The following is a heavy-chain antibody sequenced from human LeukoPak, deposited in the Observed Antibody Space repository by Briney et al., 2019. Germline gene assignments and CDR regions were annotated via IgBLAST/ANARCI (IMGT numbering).Heavy chain of an antibody. CDR2: IYYSGST. CDR3: ARSFQYDSSGNDAFDI. V-gene: IGHV4-31*03. CDR1: GGSISSGGYY. J-gene: IGHJ3*02. D-gene: IGHD3-22*01. Sequence: SQTLSLTCTVSGGSISSGGYYWSWIRQHPGKGLEWIGYIYYSGSTYYNPSLKSRVTISVDTSKNQFSLKLSSVTAADTAVYYCARSFQYDSSGNDAFDIWGQGTMVTVSS.